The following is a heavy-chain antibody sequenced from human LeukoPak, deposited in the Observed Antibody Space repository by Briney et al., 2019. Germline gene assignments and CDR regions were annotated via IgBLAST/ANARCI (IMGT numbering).Heavy chain of an antibody. CDR1: GFTFSSYA. CDR2: ISGSSGNT. Sequence: GGSLRLSCAASGFTFSSYALSWVRQAPGKGLEWVSGISGSSGNTYYADSVKGRFTISRDNSKNTLYLQMNSLRAEDTAVYYCAKDKFLYYYESSLDYWGQGTLVTVSS. V-gene: IGHV3-23*01. CDR3: AKDKFLYYYESSLDY. J-gene: IGHJ4*02. D-gene: IGHD3-22*01.